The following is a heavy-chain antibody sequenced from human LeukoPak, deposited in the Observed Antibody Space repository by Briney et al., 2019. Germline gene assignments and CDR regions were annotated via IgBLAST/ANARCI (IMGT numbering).Heavy chain of an antibody. CDR2: ISSSSSYI. D-gene: IGHD3-10*01. J-gene: IGHJ1*01. V-gene: IGHV3-21*01. Sequence: GGSLRLSCAASGFTFSSYSMNWVRQAPGKGLEWVSSISSSSSYIYYADSVKGRFTISRDNAKNSLYLQMNSLRAEDTAVYYCASRRITMVRGVSSAYFQHWGQGTLVTVSS. CDR1: GFTFSSYS. CDR3: ASRRITMVRGVSSAYFQH.